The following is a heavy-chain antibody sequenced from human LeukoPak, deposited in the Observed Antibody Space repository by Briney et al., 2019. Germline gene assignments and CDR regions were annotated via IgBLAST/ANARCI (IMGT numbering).Heavy chain of an antibody. Sequence: PSETLSLTCTVSGGSISSYHWSWLRQPPGKGLEWIAYIYYTGSTNYNPSLKSRVTISVDTFKNQFSLKLSSVTAADMAVYYCARHLGLKGFDPWGQGTLVTVSS. CDR3: ARHLGLKGFDP. D-gene: IGHD3/OR15-3a*01. CDR2: IYYTGST. V-gene: IGHV4-59*08. CDR1: GGSISSYH. J-gene: IGHJ5*02.